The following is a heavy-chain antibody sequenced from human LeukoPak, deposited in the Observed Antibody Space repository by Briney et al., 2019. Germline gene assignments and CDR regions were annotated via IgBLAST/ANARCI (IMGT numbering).Heavy chain of an antibody. CDR3: ASSLTPGDGYNSRPFDY. Sequence: GGSLRLSCAASGFTFSDYYMSWIRPAPGKGLEWVSYISSRSSYTKYADSVKGRFTISRDNAKNSLHLQMNSLRAEDTAVYYCASSLTPGDGYNSRPFDYWGQGTLVTVSS. J-gene: IGHJ4*02. CDR2: ISSRSSYT. V-gene: IGHV3-11*06. CDR1: GFTFSDYY. D-gene: IGHD5-24*01.